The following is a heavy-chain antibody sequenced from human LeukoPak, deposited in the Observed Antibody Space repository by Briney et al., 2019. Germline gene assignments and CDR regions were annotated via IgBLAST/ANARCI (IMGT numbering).Heavy chain of an antibody. CDR2: ISNSDGNT. CDR3: AKDLMRDRWFGES. J-gene: IGHJ5*02. Sequence: GGSLRLSCAASGFTFSNYAMSWVRQAPGKGLEWVSTISNSDGNTYYADSVKGRFTISRDNYQNTLYLEMNSLRVEDTGVYYCAKDLMRDRWFGESWGQGTLVTVSS. CDR1: GFTFSNYA. V-gene: IGHV3-23*01. D-gene: IGHD3-10*01.